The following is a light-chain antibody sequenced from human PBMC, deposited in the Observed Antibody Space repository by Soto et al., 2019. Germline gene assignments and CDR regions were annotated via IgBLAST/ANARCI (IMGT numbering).Light chain of an antibody. CDR3: CSYTTSNTRQIV. V-gene: IGLV2-14*01. CDR2: DVS. Sequence: QSVLTQPASVSGSPGQSITISCTGTSSDVGVYNYVSWYQQHPGKATKFMIYDVSNRPSGVSNRFSGSKSGNTASLTISGLQAEDEADYHCCSYTTSNTRQIVFGTGTKSPS. J-gene: IGLJ1*01. CDR1: SSDVGVYNY.